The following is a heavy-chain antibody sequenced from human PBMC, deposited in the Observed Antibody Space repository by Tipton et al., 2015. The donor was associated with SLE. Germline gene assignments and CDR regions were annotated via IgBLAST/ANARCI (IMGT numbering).Heavy chain of an antibody. CDR3: LASVPPYYYASGDTTRGDV. J-gene: IGHJ6*04. D-gene: IGHD3-10*01. CDR2: ISTDGDS. Sequence: TLSLTCTVAGVSIRNYYWTWIRQPPGKGLEWIGYISTDGDSNSHPSLKSRVTMSIDTSENQFSLRLTSVTGADTAVYYCLASVPPYYYASGDTTRGDVWGKGTTVTVSS. V-gene: IGHV4-4*09. CDR1: GVSIRNYY.